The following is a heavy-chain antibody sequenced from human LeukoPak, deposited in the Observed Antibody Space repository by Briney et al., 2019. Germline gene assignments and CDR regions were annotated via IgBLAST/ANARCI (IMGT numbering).Heavy chain of an antibody. D-gene: IGHD6-13*01. CDR3: VRGEYSSSWHSEYFQY. CDR1: GFSFSNFG. CDR2: IWHDGSNS. J-gene: IGHJ1*01. V-gene: IGHV3-33*01. Sequence: GGSLRLSCAASGFSFSNFGMHWVRQAPGKGLEWVAIIWHDGSNSYYADSVKGRFTISRDNSKNTLSLQMNSLRVEDTAVYYCVRGEYSSSWHSEYFQYWGQGTLVTVPS.